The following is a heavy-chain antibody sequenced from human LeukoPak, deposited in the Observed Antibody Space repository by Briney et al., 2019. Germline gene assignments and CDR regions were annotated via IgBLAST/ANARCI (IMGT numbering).Heavy chain of an antibody. Sequence: GESLKISCTGSGYSFNTYWIGWVRQMPGKGLEWMGIIYPGDSDTRYSPSFQGQVTISADKSISTAYLQWSSLKATDTAMYYCARPQDSSSWMAFDIWGQGTMVTVSS. V-gene: IGHV5-51*01. D-gene: IGHD6-13*01. CDR2: IYPGDSDT. J-gene: IGHJ3*02. CDR3: ARPQDSSSWMAFDI. CDR1: GYSFNTYW.